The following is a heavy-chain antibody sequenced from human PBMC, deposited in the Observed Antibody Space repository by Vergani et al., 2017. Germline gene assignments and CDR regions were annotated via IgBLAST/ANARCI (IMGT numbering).Heavy chain of an antibody. D-gene: IGHD2-2*01. CDR3: ASSYCSSTSCYGNWFDP. J-gene: IGHJ5*02. Sequence: QLQLQESGPGLVKPLETLSLTCTVSGGSISSYYWSWIRQPPGKGLEWIGYIYYSGSTNYNPSLKSRVTISVDTSKNQFSLKLSSVTAADTAVYYCASSYCSSTSCYGNWFDPWGQGTLVTVSS. CDR2: IYYSGST. V-gene: IGHV4-59*01. CDR1: GGSISSYY.